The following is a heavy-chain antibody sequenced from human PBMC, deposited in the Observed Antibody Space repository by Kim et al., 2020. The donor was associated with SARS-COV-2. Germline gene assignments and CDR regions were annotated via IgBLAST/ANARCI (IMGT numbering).Heavy chain of an antibody. Sequence: ASVKVSCKASGYTFTSYAMHWVRQAPGQRLEWMGWINAGNGNTKYSQKFQGRVTITRDTSASTAYMELSSLRSEDTAVYYCARVMGSSSYYYYYGMDVWGQGTTVTVSS. CDR1: GYTFTSYA. J-gene: IGHJ6*02. CDR2: INAGNGNT. D-gene: IGHD6-13*01. CDR3: ARVMGSSSYYYYYGMDV. V-gene: IGHV1-3*01.